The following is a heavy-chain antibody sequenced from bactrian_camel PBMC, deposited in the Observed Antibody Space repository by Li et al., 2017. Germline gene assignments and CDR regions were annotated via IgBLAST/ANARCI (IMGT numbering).Heavy chain of an antibody. CDR3: ARFGTSEVGY. CDR1: GFTHSVCS. J-gene: IGHJ4*01. Sequence: HVQLVESGGGSAQAGGSLRLSCAGSGFTHSVCSMGWYRQAPGKERVVVSTILENGTTYYADSVKGRFTISKDNAKNTVYLQLNSLKTEDMAMYYCARFGTSEVGYWGQGTQVTVS. CDR2: ILENGTT. V-gene: IGHV3S53*01.